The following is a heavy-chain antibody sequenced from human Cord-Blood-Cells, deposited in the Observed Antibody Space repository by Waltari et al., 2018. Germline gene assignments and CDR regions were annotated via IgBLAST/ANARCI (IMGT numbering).Heavy chain of an antibody. CDR1: GHTFTEFS. CDR3: ATFAKDCSGGSCYSGAFDY. Sequence: QVQLVQPVAEGKTHGASVKASCTVPGHTFTEFSMPRLRQAPGTGCEWMGGFDPEDGETIYAKKFQGRVTMTEDTSTDTAYMELSSLRSEDTAVYYCATFAKDCSGGSCYSGAFDYWGQGTLVTVSS. D-gene: IGHD2-15*01. CDR2: FDPEDGET. J-gene: IGHJ4*02. V-gene: IGHV1-24*01.